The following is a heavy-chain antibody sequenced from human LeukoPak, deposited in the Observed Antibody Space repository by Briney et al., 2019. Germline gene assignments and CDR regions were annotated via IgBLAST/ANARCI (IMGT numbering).Heavy chain of an antibody. Sequence: PSETLSLTCTVSGYSISSGYSWGWIRQPPGKGLEWIGSIYHSETPSYNPSLKSRVTISVDTSKNQFSLRLTSMTAADTAVYYCARENWAFDYWGQGTLVTVSS. CDR2: IYHSETP. D-gene: IGHD7-27*01. J-gene: IGHJ4*02. V-gene: IGHV4-38-2*02. CDR1: GYSISSGYS. CDR3: ARENWAFDY.